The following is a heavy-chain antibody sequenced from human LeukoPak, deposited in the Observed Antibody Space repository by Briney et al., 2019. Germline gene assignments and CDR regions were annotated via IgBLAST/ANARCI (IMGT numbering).Heavy chain of an antibody. CDR1: GYTFSNHY. CDR2: IDPSGGST. V-gene: IGHV1-46*01. Sequence: ASVKVSCKASGYTFSNHYIHWVRQAPGQGLEWMGIIDPSGGSTNYAQKFQGRVTMTRDTSTSTVYMELSSLRSEDTAVYYCARDQDYGDYWFDPWGQGTLVTVSS. J-gene: IGHJ5*02. D-gene: IGHD4-17*01. CDR3: ARDQDYGDYWFDP.